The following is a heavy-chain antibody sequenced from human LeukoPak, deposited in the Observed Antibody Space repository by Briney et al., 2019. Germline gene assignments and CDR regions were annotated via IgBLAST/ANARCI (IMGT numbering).Heavy chain of an antibody. CDR3: ARVIFDP. CDR1: GFTFSTYD. Sequence: PGGSLRLSCAASGFTFSTYDMHWVRQAPGKGLEWVSYISSSSSTIYYADSVKGRFTISRDSAKNSLYLQMNSLRDEDTAVYYCARVIFDPWGQGTLVTVSS. J-gene: IGHJ5*02. CDR2: ISSSSSTI. V-gene: IGHV3-48*02.